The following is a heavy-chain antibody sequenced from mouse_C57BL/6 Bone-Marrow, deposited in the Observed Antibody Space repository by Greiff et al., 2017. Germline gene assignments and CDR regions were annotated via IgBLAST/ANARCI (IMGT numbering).Heavy chain of an antibody. D-gene: IGHD1-1*01. CDR3: AREDFNYSGSSPAWFAY. V-gene: IGHV1-69*01. Sequence: QVQLQQSGAELVMPGASVKLSCKASGYTFTSYCMHWVKQRPGQGLEWIGEIDPAASSTNYNQKFKGKSTLTVDKSSSTAYMQLSSLTSEYSAVFYGAREDFNYSGSSPAWFAYWGQGTLVTVSA. CDR1: GYTFTSYC. J-gene: IGHJ3*01. CDR2: IDPAASST.